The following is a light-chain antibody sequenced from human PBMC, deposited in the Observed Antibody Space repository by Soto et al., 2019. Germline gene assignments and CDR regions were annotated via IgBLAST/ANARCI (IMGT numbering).Light chain of an antibody. V-gene: IGLV2-23*01. J-gene: IGLJ1*01. CDR3: CSSAGSSLYV. CDR2: EGT. CDR1: SSDVGSYNL. Sequence: QSALTRPASVSGSPGQSIAITCTGTSSDVGSYNLVSWYQQHPGKAPKLMIYEGTKRPSGVSNRFSGSKSGNTASLTISGLQAEDEADYYCCSSAGSSLYVFGSGTKVTVL.